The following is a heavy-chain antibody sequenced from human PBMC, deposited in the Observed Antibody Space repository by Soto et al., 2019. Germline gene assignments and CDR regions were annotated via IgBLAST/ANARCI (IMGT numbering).Heavy chain of an antibody. CDR1: GGSISSYY. CDR3: ARAGGRTRIQLWSKGSVGGGAFDI. Sequence: QVQLQESGPGLVKPSETLSLTCTVSGGSISSYYWSWIRQPPGKGLEWIGYIYYSGSTNYNPSLKRRVTISVDTSKNQFSLKLSSVTAADTAVYYCARAGGRTRIQLWSKGSVGGGAFDIWGQGTMVTVSS. D-gene: IGHD5-18*01. V-gene: IGHV4-59*01. CDR2: IYYSGST. J-gene: IGHJ3*02.